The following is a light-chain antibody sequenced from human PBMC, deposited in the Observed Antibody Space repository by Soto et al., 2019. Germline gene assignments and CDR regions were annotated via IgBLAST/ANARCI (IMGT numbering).Light chain of an antibody. CDR1: QSVNSN. CDR2: GIS. J-gene: IGKJ5*01. CDR3: QQYSKWPIT. Sequence: MGRTKYPAILSVAPGESATRSCRASQSVNSNYLAWYQQHPGQPPRLLIYGISTRATGIPARFSGSGSGTEFSLTISSLQSEDFAVYYCQQYSKWPITFGQGTRLEI. V-gene: IGKV3-15*01.